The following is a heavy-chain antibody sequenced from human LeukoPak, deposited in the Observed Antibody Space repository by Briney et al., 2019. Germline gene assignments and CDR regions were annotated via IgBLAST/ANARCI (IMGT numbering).Heavy chain of an antibody. J-gene: IGHJ6*02. CDR2: ITNSGSTK. Sequence: GGSLRLSCAASGFTFSTYEMNWVRQAPGKGLEWISYITNSGSTKYYADSVKGRFTISRDNARNSLSLQMNSLRAGDTALYYCARSLYSSRSEWFYYNGLDVWGQGTTVTVSS. V-gene: IGHV3-48*03. CDR3: ARSLYSSRSEWFYYNGLDV. CDR1: GFTFSTYE. D-gene: IGHD3-3*01.